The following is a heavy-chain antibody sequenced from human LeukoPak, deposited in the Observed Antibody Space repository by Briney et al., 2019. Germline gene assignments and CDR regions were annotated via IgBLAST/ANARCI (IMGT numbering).Heavy chain of an antibody. V-gene: IGHV3-23*01. CDR3: AKDKTPHPLSSDY. Sequence: PGGSLRLSCAASGFTLSSYAMSWVRQAPGKGLEWVSAISGSGGSTYYADSVKGRFTISRDNSKNTLYLQMNSLRAEDTAVYYCAKDKTPHPLSSDYWGQGTLVTVSS. CDR1: GFTLSSYA. J-gene: IGHJ4*02. CDR2: ISGSGGST. D-gene: IGHD3-10*01.